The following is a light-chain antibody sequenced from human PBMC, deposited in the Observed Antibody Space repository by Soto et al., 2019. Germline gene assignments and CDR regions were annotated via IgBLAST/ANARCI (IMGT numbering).Light chain of an antibody. CDR3: QHYGSSPPRT. V-gene: IGKV3-20*01. Sequence: EIVLTQSPGTLSLSPGERATLSCRASQSVSSSYLAWYQQKPGQAPRLLIYGASSRATGIPDRFSGSGSGTHFTLSISSLEPEDFAVHYCQHYGSSPPRTFGQGTQLEIK. J-gene: IGKJ2*01. CDR1: QSVSSSY. CDR2: GAS.